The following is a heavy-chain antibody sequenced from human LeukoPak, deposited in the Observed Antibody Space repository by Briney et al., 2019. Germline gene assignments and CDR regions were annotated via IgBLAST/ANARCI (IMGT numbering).Heavy chain of an antibody. CDR1: GGSFSGYY. Sequence: SETLPLTCAVYGGSFSGYYWSWIRQPPGKGLEWIGEINHSGSTNYNPSLKSRVTISVDTSKNQFSLKLSSVTAADTAVYYCAKDPTRVVVIAIPYNWFDPWGQGTLVTVSS. CDR3: AKDPTRVVVIAIPYNWFDP. D-gene: IGHD2-21*01. J-gene: IGHJ5*02. V-gene: IGHV4-34*01. CDR2: INHSGST.